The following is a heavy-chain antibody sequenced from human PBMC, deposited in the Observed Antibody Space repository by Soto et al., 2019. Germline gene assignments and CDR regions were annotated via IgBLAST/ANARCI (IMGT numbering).Heavy chain of an antibody. CDR1: GYTFTSYG. J-gene: IGHJ1*01. Sequence: QVQLVQSGPDLKRPGASMKVSCKASGYTFTSYGISWVRQAPGQGREWMAWISPLKGRTQYSQKSLGRVTLSTDTSSNNAYMEMTTLRVDDTAVYYCAMDYGARPEYFKHWGQGTLVTVS. CDR2: ISPLKGRT. D-gene: IGHD4-17*01. CDR3: AMDYGARPEYFKH. V-gene: IGHV1-18*04.